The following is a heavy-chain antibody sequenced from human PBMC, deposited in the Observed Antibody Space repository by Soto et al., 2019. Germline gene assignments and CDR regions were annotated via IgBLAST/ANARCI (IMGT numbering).Heavy chain of an antibody. CDR2: ISYDGSNK. CDR3: AKYLVPIAADYYFDY. J-gene: IGHJ4*02. CDR1: GFTFSSYG. V-gene: IGHV3-30*18. Sequence: QVQLVESGGGVVQPGRSLRLSCAASGFTFSSYGMHWVRQAPGKGLEWVAVISYDGSNKYYADSVKGRFTISRDNSKNTLYLQMNSLRAEDTAVYYCAKYLVPIAADYYFDYWGQGTLVTVSS. D-gene: IGHD6-25*01.